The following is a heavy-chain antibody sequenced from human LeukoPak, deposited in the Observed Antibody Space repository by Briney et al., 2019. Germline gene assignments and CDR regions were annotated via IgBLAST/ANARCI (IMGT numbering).Heavy chain of an antibody. Sequence: PGRSLRLSCAASGFTFSSYAMHWARQAPGKGLEWVAVISYDGSNKYYADSVKGRFTISRDNSKNTLYLQMNSLRAEDTAVYYCAKDTINYYDSSGYEYYFDYWGQGTLVTVSS. CDR1: GFTFSSYA. V-gene: IGHV3-30-3*01. J-gene: IGHJ4*02. CDR3: AKDTINYYDSSGYEYYFDY. D-gene: IGHD3-22*01. CDR2: ISYDGSNK.